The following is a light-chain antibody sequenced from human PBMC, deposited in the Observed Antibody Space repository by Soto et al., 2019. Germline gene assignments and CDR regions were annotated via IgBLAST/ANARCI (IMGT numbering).Light chain of an antibody. Sequence: DVVVTQTPRSAPVTLGQPASISCNTSRSLVHSDGNTYLNWLHQRPGQPPRLLIYKMSTRFSGVPDRFSGTGSETYFTLRISRVEAEDVGLYYCMPYSYFPHTFGGGTKVEIE. CDR3: MPYSYFPHT. V-gene: IGKV2-24*01. J-gene: IGKJ4*01. CDR1: RSLVHSDGNTY. CDR2: KMS.